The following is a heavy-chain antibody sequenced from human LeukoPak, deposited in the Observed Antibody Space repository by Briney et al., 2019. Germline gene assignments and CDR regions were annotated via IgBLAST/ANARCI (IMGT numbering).Heavy chain of an antibody. Sequence: GGSLRLSCAASGFTFSSSAMSWVRQAPGKGLEWVSAISNNGGYTYYADSVQGRFTISRDNSKSTLCLQMNSLRAADTAVYYCAKQLGYCSDGSCYFPYWGQGTLVTVSS. CDR1: GFTFSSSA. D-gene: IGHD2-15*01. CDR3: AKQLGYCSDGSCYFPY. V-gene: IGHV3-23*01. CDR2: ISNNGGYT. J-gene: IGHJ4*02.